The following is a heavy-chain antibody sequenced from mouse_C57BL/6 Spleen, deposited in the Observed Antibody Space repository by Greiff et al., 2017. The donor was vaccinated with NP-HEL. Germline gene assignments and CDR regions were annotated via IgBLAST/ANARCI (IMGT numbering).Heavy chain of an antibody. CDR1: GYTFTDYY. CDR3: ARGIIYYYGSSYFDY. Sequence: EVQLQQSGPELVKPGASVKISCKASGYTFTDYYMNWVKQSHGKSLEWIGDINPNNGGTSYNQKFKGKATLTVDKSSSTAYMELRSLTSEDSAVYYCARGIIYYYGSSYFDYWGQGTTLTVSS. J-gene: IGHJ2*01. V-gene: IGHV1-26*01. CDR2: INPNNGGT. D-gene: IGHD1-1*01.